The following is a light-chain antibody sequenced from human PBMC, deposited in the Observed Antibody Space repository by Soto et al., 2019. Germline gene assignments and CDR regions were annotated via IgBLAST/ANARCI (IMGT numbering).Light chain of an antibody. CDR1: NSDNGDSNY. V-gene: IGLV2-14*03. CDR3: SSFRSSSTSYV. J-gene: IGLJ1*01. Sequence: QSALTQPASGSGAPGPSTTISCPWTNSDNGDSNYVSWYQQHPGKAPKLVIYDVSNRPSGVSNRFSGSKSANTASLTISGLQAEDEADYYCSSFRSSSTSYVFGTGTKVTVL. CDR2: DVS.